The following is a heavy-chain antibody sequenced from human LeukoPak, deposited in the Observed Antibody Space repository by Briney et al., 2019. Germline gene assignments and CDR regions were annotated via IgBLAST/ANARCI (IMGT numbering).Heavy chain of an antibody. CDR2: ISSSSSTI. D-gene: IGHD6-19*01. CDR3: ARDGAYSSGWSWDRGCDY. J-gene: IGHJ4*02. CDR1: GFTFSSYS. Sequence: PGGSLRLSCAASGFTFSSYSMNWVRQAPGKWLEWVSYISSSSSTIYYADSVKGRFTISRDNAKNSLYLQMNSLRAEDTAVYYCARDGAYSSGWSWDRGCDYWGQGTLVTVSS. V-gene: IGHV3-48*01.